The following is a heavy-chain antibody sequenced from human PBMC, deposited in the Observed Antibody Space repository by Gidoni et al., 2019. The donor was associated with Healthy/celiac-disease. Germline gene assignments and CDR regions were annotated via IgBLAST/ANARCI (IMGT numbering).Heavy chain of an antibody. CDR1: GFTFSSYG. V-gene: IGHV3-33*01. J-gene: IGHJ5*02. Sequence: QVQLVESGGGVVQPGRSLRLSCAASGFTFSSYGMHWVRQAPGKGLEWVAVIWYDGSNKYYADSVKGRFTISSDNSKNTLYLQMNSLRAEDTAVYYCAREGGQSVGAGWFDPWGQGTLVTVSS. CDR2: IWYDGSNK. CDR3: AREGGQSVGAGWFDP. D-gene: IGHD1-26*01.